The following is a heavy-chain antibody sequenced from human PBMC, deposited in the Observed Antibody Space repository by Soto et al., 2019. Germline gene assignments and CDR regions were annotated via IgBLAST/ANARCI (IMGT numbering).Heavy chain of an antibody. CDR1: GESFSGYY. Sequence: SETLSLTCAVYGESFSGYYWSWIRQPPGKGLEWIAYIYYTGSTNYNPSLKSRVTLSADTSKNQFSLKLSSVTAADTAMYYCARVDSSGSYFDYWGQGTLVTVSS. D-gene: IGHD3-22*01. CDR3: ARVDSSGSYFDY. V-gene: IGHV4-59*01. J-gene: IGHJ4*02. CDR2: IYYTGST.